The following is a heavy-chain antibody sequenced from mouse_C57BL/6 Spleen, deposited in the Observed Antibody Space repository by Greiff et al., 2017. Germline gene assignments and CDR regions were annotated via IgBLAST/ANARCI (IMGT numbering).Heavy chain of an antibody. D-gene: IGHD2-4*01. J-gene: IGHJ2*01. CDR3: AREGYDYDGDY. V-gene: IGHV1-80*01. CDR1: GYAFSSYW. CDR2: IYPGDGDT. Sequence: QVQLQQSGAELVKPGASVKISCKASGYAFSSYWMNWVTQRPGKGLEWIGQIYPGDGDTNYNGKFKGKATLTADKSSSTAYMQISSLNSEDSAVYFCAREGYDYDGDYWGQGTTLTVSS.